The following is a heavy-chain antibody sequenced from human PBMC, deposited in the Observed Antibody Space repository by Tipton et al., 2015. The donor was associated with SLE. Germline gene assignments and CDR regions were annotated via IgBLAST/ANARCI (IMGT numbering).Heavy chain of an antibody. CDR2: IYYSGST. CDR3: ARVAVAEAFDI. D-gene: IGHD6-19*01. V-gene: IGHV4-59*05. Sequence: TLSLTCTVSGGSISSYYWSWIRQPPGKGLEWTGSIYYSGSTYYNPSLKSRVTISVDTSKNQSSLKLSSVTAADTAVYYCARVAVAEAFDIWGQGTMVTVSS. CDR1: GGSISSYY. J-gene: IGHJ3*02.